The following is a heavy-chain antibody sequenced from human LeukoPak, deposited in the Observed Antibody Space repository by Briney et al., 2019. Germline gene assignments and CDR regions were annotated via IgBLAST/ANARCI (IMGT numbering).Heavy chain of an antibody. V-gene: IGHV3-21*01. Sequence: GGTLRLSCAASGFTFSSYSMNWGRQAPGKGVEWVSSISSSSSYIYYADSVKGGFTISRDNAKNSLYLQMNSLRAEDTAVYYCARDRRRGFDYWGQGTLVTVSS. CDR3: ARDRRRGFDY. CDR2: ISSSSSYI. CDR1: GFTFSSYS. J-gene: IGHJ4*02. D-gene: IGHD1-1*01.